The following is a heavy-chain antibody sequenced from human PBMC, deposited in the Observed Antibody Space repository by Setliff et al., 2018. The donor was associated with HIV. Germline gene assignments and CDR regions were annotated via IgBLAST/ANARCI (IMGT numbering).Heavy chain of an antibody. Sequence: SETLSLTCIVSGASISSQYWSWIRQPAGKGLELIGFIHYSGSSDYNPSLKSRITISVDMSRNQFSLVLSSVTAADTAVYYCARFQAWQLGRRGGYYYYMDVWGKGTTVTVSS. CDR3: ARFQAWQLGRRGGYYYYMDV. J-gene: IGHJ6*03. CDR2: IHYSGSS. CDR1: GASISSQY. D-gene: IGHD1-1*01. V-gene: IGHV4-59*11.